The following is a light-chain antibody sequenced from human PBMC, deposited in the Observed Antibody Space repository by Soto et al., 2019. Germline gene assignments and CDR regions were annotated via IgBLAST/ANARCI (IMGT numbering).Light chain of an antibody. CDR3: SSYTSSSTL. Sequence: QSVLTQPASVSGSPGQSITISCTGTSSDVGGYNYVSWYQQHPGKAPKLMIYAVTDRPPGVSSRFSGSKSGNTASLTISGLQAEDEADYYCSSYTSSSTLFGTGTKVTVL. CDR1: SSDVGGYNY. V-gene: IGLV2-14*01. CDR2: AVT. J-gene: IGLJ1*01.